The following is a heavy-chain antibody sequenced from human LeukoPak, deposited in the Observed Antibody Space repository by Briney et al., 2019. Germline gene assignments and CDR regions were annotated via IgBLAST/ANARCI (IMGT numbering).Heavy chain of an antibody. Sequence: SETLSLTCTVSGGSISSYYWSWIRQPAGKGLEWIGRIYTSGSTDYNPSLKSRVTMSVDTSKNQFSLKLSSVTAADTAVYYCARDRGDFWSGYFQKQYYYYYYYMDVWGKGTTVTVSS. CDR2: IYTSGST. V-gene: IGHV4-4*07. CDR3: ARDRGDFWSGYFQKQYYYYYYYMDV. J-gene: IGHJ6*03. CDR1: GGSISSYY. D-gene: IGHD3-3*01.